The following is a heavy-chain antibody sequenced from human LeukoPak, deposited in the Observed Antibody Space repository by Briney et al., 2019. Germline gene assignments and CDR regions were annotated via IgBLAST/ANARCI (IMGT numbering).Heavy chain of an antibody. CDR3: ARGPHSSGYYGHYFDY. CDR1: GFNLNNYE. V-gene: IGHV3-48*03. Sequence: GGSLRLSCAASGFNLNNYEINWVRQTPGKGLEWISYISGSGSTIYYAESGQGRFTISRDNAQNSLYLQMNSLRAEDTAIYYCARGPHSSGYYGHYFDYWGLGTLVTVSS. J-gene: IGHJ4*02. CDR2: ISGSGSTI. D-gene: IGHD3-22*01.